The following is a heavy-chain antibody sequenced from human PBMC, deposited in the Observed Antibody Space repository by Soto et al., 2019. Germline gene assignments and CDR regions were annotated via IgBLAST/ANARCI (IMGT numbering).Heavy chain of an antibody. CDR2: INHSGST. CDR1: GGSFSGYY. V-gene: IGHV4-34*01. J-gene: IGHJ6*02. Sequence: TSETLSLTCAVYGGSFSGYYWSWIRQPPGKGLEWIGEINHSGSTNYNPSLKSRVTISVDTSKNQFSLKLSSVTAADTAVYYCARAMRVYDFWSGYYGTAHPDYYYGMDVWGQGTTVTVSS. CDR3: ARAMRVYDFWSGYYGTAHPDYYYGMDV. D-gene: IGHD3-3*01.